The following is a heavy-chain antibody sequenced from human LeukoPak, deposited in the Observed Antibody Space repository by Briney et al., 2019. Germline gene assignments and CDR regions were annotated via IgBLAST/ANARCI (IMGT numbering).Heavy chain of an antibody. D-gene: IGHD1-1*01. CDR2: ISYDGSNK. Sequence: GRSLRLSCAASGFTFSSYAMHWVRQAPGKGLEWVAVISYDGSNKYYADSVKGRFTISRDNSKNTLYLQMNSLRAEDTAVYYCARDTGTPWDYWGQGTLVTVSS. CDR1: GFTFSSYA. J-gene: IGHJ4*02. CDR3: ARDTGTPWDY. V-gene: IGHV3-30-3*01.